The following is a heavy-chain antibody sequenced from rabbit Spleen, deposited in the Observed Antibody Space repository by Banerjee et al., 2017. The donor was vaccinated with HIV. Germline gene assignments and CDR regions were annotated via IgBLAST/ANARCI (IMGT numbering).Heavy chain of an antibody. J-gene: IGHJ6*01. V-gene: IGHV1S45*01. D-gene: IGHD8-1*01. CDR2: IDIGSRDFT. CDR1: GIDFSNYNF. Sequence: QEQLEESGGDLVQPGASLTLTCTASGIDFSNYNFMCWVRQAPGKGLEWIACIDIGSRDFTYYASWAKGRFTISKSSSTTVTLQMTSLTVADTATYFCARDTGSSFSTYGMDLWGQGTLVTVS. CDR3: ARDTGSSFSTYGMDL.